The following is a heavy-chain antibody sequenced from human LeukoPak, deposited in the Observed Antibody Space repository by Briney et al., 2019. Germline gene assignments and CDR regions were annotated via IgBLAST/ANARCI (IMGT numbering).Heavy chain of an antibody. CDR3: ARGPYSYDSSVAFDI. Sequence: SETLSLTCTVSGDSISSGDYYWSWIRQPAGKGLEWIGRISSSGSANYNPSLKSRVTISVDTSKNQFSVKLSSVPGADTAVYFWARGPYSYDSSVAFDIWGQGTMVTVSS. CDR2: ISSSGSA. V-gene: IGHV4-61*02. D-gene: IGHD3-22*01. J-gene: IGHJ3*02. CDR1: GDSISSGDYY.